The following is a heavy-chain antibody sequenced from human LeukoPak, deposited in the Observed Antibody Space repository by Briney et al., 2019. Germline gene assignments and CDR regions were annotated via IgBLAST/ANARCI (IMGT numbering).Heavy chain of an antibody. CDR2: IRGGVGSA. CDR3: ARDPNGDYIGAFDM. J-gene: IGHJ3*02. Sequence: GGSLRLSCTASGFTFSAYAMMWVRQAPGKGPEWVSAIRGGVGSAFYADSVKGRVTMSRDNSTYTLFLQMTSLRAEATAVYYCARDPNGDYIGAFDMWGPGTMVTVSS. CDR1: GFTFSAYA. D-gene: IGHD4-17*01. V-gene: IGHV3-23*01.